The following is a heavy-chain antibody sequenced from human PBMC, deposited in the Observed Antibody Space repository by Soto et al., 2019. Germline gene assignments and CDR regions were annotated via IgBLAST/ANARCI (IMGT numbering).Heavy chain of an antibody. V-gene: IGHV3-30*18. CDR1: GFKFPSHA. CDR2: ITYGCIDK. Sequence: QEQLVESGGGVVQPGRSLRLSCVASGFKFPSHAMHWVRRAPGKGLEWLALITYGCIDKYYADSVKGRFTISRDQSKNTLYLQRDSLTTEDTAVYYCAKDLYNSVWCSNRYTDRRQYRYDMAVWGQGTTVTVSS. D-gene: IGHD3-16*02. J-gene: IGHJ6*02. CDR3: AKDLYNSVWCSNRYTDRRQYRYDMAV.